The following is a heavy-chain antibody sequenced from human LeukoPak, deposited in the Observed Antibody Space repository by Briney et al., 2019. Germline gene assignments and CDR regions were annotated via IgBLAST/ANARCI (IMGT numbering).Heavy chain of an antibody. CDR2: IYHSGIT. CDR1: GYSISSGYY. V-gene: IGHV4-38-2*02. CDR3: ARDRHEPGP. Sequence: SKTLSLTCTVSGYSISSGYYWGWIRQPPGKGLEWIGSIYHSGITYYNPSLKSRVTISVDTSKNQFSLKLSSVTAADTAVYYCARDRHEPGPWGQGRMVTVSS. D-gene: IGHD1-14*01. J-gene: IGHJ3*01.